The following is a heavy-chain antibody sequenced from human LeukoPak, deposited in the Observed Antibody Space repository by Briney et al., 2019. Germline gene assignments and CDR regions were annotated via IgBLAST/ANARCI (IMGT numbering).Heavy chain of an antibody. D-gene: IGHD7-27*01. V-gene: IGHV1-69*04. CDR1: GGTFSSYA. J-gene: IGHJ4*02. Sequence: GASVKVSCEASGGTFSSYAISWVRQAPGQGLEWMGRIIPILGIANYAQKFQGRVTITADKSTSTAYMELSSLRSEDTAVYYCARDLPKANWGSWTGDYWGQGTLVTVSS. CDR2: IIPILGIA. CDR3: ARDLPKANWGSWTGDY.